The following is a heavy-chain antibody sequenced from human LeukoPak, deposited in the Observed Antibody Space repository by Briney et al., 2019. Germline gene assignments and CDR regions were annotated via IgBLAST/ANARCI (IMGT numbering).Heavy chain of an antibody. D-gene: IGHD3-10*01. V-gene: IGHV1-69*13. CDR2: IIPIFGTA. CDR1: GGTFISYA. Sequence: ASVKVSCKASGGTFISYAISWVRQAPGQGLEWMGGIIPIFGTANYAQKFQGRVTITADESTSTAYMELSSLRSEDTAVYYCAGGGHYYGSGSYYDYWGQGTLVTVSS. J-gene: IGHJ4*02. CDR3: AGGGHYYGSGSYYDY.